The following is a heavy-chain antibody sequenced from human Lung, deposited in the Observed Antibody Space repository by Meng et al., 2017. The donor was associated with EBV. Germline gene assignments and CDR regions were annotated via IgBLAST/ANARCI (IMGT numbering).Heavy chain of an antibody. V-gene: IGHV3-73*02. J-gene: IGHJ4*02. D-gene: IGHD2-15*01. CDR3: TTRSF. CDR1: GFNFSGSA. CDR2: IRSKTFNHTT. Sequence: EVQVVGSGGGLVPPGGSLKLSCAASGFNFSGSAMHWVRQASGKGLEWVGRIRSKTFNHTTAYAASVQGRFTISREDSENMVYLQMKSLKIEDTALYYCTTRSFWGQGTLVTVSS.